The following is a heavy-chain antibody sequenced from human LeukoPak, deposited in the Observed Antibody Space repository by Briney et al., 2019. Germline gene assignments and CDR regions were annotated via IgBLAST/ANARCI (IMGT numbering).Heavy chain of an antibody. J-gene: IGHJ4*02. CDR3: ATKSQYYDILTGYYYYFDY. CDR1: GYSISSGYY. Sequence: PSETLSLTCTVSGYSISSGYYWGWIRQPPGKGLEWIGSIYHSGSTYYNPSLKSRVTISVDTSKNQFSLKLSSVTAADTAVYYCATKSQYYDILTGYYYYFDYWGQGTLVTVSS. D-gene: IGHD3-9*01. V-gene: IGHV4-38-2*02. CDR2: IYHSGST.